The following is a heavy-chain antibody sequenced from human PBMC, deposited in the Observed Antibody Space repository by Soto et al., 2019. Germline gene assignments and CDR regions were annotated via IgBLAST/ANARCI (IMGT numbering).Heavy chain of an antibody. CDR1: GDTFTSYD. CDR2: MTPNSGNT. Sequence: ASVKVSCKASGDTFTSYDINWVRRATGQGLEWMGRMTPNSGNTGYAQKFQGRVTMTRNTSTSTAYMELSSLRSEDTAVYYCARAHPCSTSSTFDYWGQGTPVTVSS. V-gene: IGHV1-8*01. J-gene: IGHJ4*02. CDR3: ARAHPCSTSSTFDY. D-gene: IGHD6-6*01.